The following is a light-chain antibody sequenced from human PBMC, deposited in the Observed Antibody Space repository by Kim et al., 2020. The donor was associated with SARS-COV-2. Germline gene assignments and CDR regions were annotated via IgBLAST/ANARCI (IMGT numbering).Light chain of an antibody. V-gene: IGLV3-21*03. Sequence: APGKTATITGGNNNIGREKVGWYQQKQGQAPVLVVYDDKDRPSGIPERFSGSTSGYTATLTISRVEAGDEADYYCQVWDGSTDHVLFGGGTQLTVL. J-gene: IGLJ2*01. CDR1: NIGREK. CDR2: DDK. CDR3: QVWDGSTDHVL.